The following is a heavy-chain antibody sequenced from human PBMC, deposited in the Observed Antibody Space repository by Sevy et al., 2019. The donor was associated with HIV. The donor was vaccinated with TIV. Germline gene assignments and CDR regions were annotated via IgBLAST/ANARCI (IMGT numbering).Heavy chain of an antibody. CDR1: GYSFADYW. CDR2: IYPGESDT. V-gene: IGHV5-51*01. D-gene: IGHD3-10*01. Sequence: GESLKISCKGSGYSFADYWIAWVRQMPGKGLEWMGIIYPGESDTRYSPSFQGQVTISADKSISTAYLRWSGLKASDSAMYYCARTFRELLELDAFDIWGQGTMVTVSS. CDR3: ARTFRELLELDAFDI. J-gene: IGHJ3*02.